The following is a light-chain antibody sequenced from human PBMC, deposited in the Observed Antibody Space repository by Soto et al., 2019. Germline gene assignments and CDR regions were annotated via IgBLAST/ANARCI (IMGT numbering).Light chain of an antibody. CDR3: QQGHNWPLT. J-gene: IGKJ2*01. Sequence: EIVMTQSTATLSLSPGERAALSCRASQSINSELAWYQQKPGQPPRLLIYGASTRATGVPARFTGSESGSEFTLTISGIQSEDFAVYYCQQGHNWPLTFGQGTRLEI. V-gene: IGKV3-15*01. CDR1: QSINSE. CDR2: GAS.